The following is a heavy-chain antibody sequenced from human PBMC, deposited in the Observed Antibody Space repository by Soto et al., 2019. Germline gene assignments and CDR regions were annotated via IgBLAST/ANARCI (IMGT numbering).Heavy chain of an antibody. CDR3: ARGKGTNMVRGANWFDP. CDR2: IYRSGST. CDR1: GGSISSSNW. D-gene: IGHD3-10*01. J-gene: IGHJ5*02. V-gene: IGHV4-4*02. Sequence: SKTLSVTCAVSGGSISSSNWWSWVRQPPGKGLEWIGEIYRSGSTNYNPSLKSRVTISVDKSKNQFSLKLSSVTAADTAVYYCARGKGTNMVRGANWFDPWGQGTLVTVSS.